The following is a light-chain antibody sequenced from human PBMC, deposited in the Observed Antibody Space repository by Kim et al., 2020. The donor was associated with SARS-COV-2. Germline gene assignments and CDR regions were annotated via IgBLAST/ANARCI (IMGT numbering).Light chain of an antibody. CDR2: QDS. CDR1: KLGDKY. J-gene: IGLJ3*02. CDR3: QAWDSSTAELV. V-gene: IGLV3-1*01. Sequence: SPGQTASITCSGDKLGDKYACWYQQKPGQSPVLVIYQDSKRPSGIPERFSGSNSGNTATLTISGTQAMDEADYYCQAWDSSTAELVFGGGTQLTVL.